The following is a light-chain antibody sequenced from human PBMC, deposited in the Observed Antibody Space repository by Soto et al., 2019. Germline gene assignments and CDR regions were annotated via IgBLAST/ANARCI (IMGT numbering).Light chain of an antibody. CDR2: AAS. CDR3: KQSTSFPLT. J-gene: IGKJ4*01. CDR1: QGIHRW. V-gene: IGKV1-12*01. Sequence: MQWTRAANALSEYAGDRVTIFCRSSQGIHRWLAWYQQKPGKAPKVLIYAASSLRSGVPSRFSGSGSGTDFSLTTSSLQPEDLATYCCKQSTSFPLTLGGGTNGDSK.